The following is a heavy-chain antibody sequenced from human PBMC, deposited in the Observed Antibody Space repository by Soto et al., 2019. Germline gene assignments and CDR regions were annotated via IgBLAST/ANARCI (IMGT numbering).Heavy chain of an antibody. CDR2: IKQDSSET. Sequence: GSLRLSCAASGFMFSIYWMSWALQGPGKGLEWVAVIKQDSSETYYVDSVKGRFTVSRDNAKKSLYLQMNTLRAEDTAVYYCVTDWGQLSGAWGQGVLVTVSS. CDR1: GFMFSIYW. J-gene: IGHJ5*02. D-gene: IGHD3-16*01. CDR3: VTDWGQLSGA. V-gene: IGHV3-7*03.